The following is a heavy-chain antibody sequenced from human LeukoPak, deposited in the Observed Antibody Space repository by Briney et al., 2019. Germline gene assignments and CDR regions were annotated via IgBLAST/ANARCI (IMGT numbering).Heavy chain of an antibody. CDR1: GGSISSSSYY. V-gene: IGHV4-39*07. CDR2: IYYSGST. CDR3: ARDLGCSGGSCYPDAFDI. J-gene: IGHJ3*02. D-gene: IGHD2-15*01. Sequence: SSETLSLTCTVSGGSISSSSYYWGWIRQPPGKGLEWIGSIYYSGSTYYNPSLKSRVTISVDRSKNQFSLKLSSVTAADAAVYYCARDLGCSGGSCYPDAFDIWGQGTMVTVSS.